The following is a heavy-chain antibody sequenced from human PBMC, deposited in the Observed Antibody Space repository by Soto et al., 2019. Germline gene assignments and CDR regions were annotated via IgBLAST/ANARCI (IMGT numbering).Heavy chain of an antibody. J-gene: IGHJ4*02. CDR1: GGTFSSYA. CDR3: ARDPLGYSSSHFFDQ. CDR2: IVPLFRTT. V-gene: IGHV1-69*06. Sequence: SVKVSCKTSGGTFSSYAISWVRQAPGQGLEWMGGIVPLFRTTNYAQKFQGRVTITADTSTYTVYMELSGLRSGDTAVYFCARDPLGYSSSHFFDQWGQGTLVTVSS. D-gene: IGHD6-6*01.